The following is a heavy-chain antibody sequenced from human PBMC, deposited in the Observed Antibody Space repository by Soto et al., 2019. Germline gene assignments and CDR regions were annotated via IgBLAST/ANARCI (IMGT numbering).Heavy chain of an antibody. J-gene: IGHJ4*02. CDR1: GFTFSSYG. V-gene: IGHV3-33*01. CDR3: AAGGSYGSRLDY. CDR2: IWYDGSNK. Sequence: PGGSLRLSCAASGFTFSSYGMHWVRQAPGKGLEWVAVIWYDGSNKYYADSVKGRFTISRDNSKNTLYLQMNSLRAEDTAVYYCAAGGSYGSRLDYWGQGTLVTVSS. D-gene: IGHD5-18*01.